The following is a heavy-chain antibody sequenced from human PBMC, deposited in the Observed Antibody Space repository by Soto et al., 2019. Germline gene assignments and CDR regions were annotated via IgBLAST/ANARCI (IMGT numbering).Heavy chain of an antibody. CDR3: AKDEEEYYFDY. J-gene: IGHJ4*02. CDR2: ISYDGSNK. CDR1: GCTFSSYG. Sequence: GGSLRLSCASSGCTFSSYGMHLVRQAPGKGLEWVAVISYDGSNKYYADSVKGRFTISRDNSKNTLYLQMNSLRAEDTAVYYCAKDEEEYYFDYWGQGTLVTVSS. V-gene: IGHV3-30*18.